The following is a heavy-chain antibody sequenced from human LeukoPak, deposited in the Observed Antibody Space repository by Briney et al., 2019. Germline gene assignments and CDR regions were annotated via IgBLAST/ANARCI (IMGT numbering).Heavy chain of an antibody. CDR1: GFTFSSYS. Sequence: GGSLRLSCAASGFTFSSYSMNWVRQAPGKGLECVSYISSSSSTIYYADSVKGRFTISRDNAKNSLYLQMNSLRDEDTAVYYCARDLRAYCGGDCYSGIGYWGQGTLVTVSS. CDR3: ARDLRAYCGGDCYSGIGY. D-gene: IGHD2-21*02. CDR2: ISSSSSTI. J-gene: IGHJ4*02. V-gene: IGHV3-48*02.